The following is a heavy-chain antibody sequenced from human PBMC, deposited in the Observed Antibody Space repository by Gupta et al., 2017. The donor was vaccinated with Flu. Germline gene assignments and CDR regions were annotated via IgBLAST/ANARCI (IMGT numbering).Heavy chain of an antibody. CDR2: INQSVTT. CDR1: CEAFSGYR. Sequence: QGQLQQWLAALLKPSETLSLTCGLYCEAFSGYRWTWIRQPPGKGVEWIGDINQSVTTNYNPCVKSRVAISVDPSKKQFSLRLTSVTAADAAVYYCARGRGYVPLFDFWDQGTLLTVSP. V-gene: IGHV4-34*02. J-gene: IGHJ4*02. CDR3: ARGRGYVPLFDF. D-gene: IGHD3-10*02.